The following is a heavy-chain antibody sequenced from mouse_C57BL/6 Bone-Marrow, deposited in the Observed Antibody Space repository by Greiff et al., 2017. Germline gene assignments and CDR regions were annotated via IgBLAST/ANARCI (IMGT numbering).Heavy chain of an antibody. CDR3: AREDSNYWFAY. J-gene: IGHJ3*01. D-gene: IGHD2-5*01. Sequence: VQLQQPGAELVKPGASVKLSCKASGYTFTSYWMQWVQQRPGQGLEWIGEIDPSDSSTNYNHKVKGKATLTGDTAASTAYMQHSSLTSEDAAVYYCAREDSNYWFAYWGQGTLVTVSA. CDR1: GYTFTSYW. CDR2: IDPSDSST. V-gene: IGHV1-50*01.